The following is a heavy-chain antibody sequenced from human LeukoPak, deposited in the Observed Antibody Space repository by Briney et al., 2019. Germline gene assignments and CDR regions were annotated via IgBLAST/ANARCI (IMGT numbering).Heavy chain of an antibody. CDR1: GFTFSSYS. Sequence: GGSLRLSCAASGFTFSSYSMNWVRQAPGKGLEWVSYISSSSSTIYYADSVKGRFTISRDNAKNSLYLQTNSLRAEDTAVYYCARDLTLGYYYYYMDVWGKGTTVTVSS. J-gene: IGHJ6*03. D-gene: IGHD3-10*01. CDR2: ISSSSSTI. CDR3: ARDLTLGYYYYYMDV. V-gene: IGHV3-48*04.